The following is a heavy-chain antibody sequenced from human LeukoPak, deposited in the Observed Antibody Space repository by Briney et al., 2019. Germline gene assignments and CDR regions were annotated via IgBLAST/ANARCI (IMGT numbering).Heavy chain of an antibody. CDR2: INIDATFA. J-gene: IGHJ4*02. V-gene: IGHV3-48*02. CDR1: GFSFSSFA. Sequence: GGSLRLSCAGSGFSFSSFALNWVRQAPGKGLEFVAHINIDATFASYANAVRGRFTISRDNADNSLFLQMRSLRDGDTAVYYCARDLDWAFDYWGQGTLVAVSS. CDR3: ARDLDWAFDY. D-gene: IGHD3/OR15-3a*01.